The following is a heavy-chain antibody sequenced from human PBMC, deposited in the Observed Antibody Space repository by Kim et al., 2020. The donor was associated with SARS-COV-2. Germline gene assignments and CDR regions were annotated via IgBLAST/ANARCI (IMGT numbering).Heavy chain of an antibody. CDR2: ISGSGGST. CDR1: GFTFSSYA. Sequence: GGSLRLSCAASGFTFSSYAMSWVRQAPGKGLEWVSAISGSGGSTYYADSVKGRFTISRDNSKNTLYLQMNSLRAEDTAVYYCAKRGSGAAAGTRNNWFDPWGQGTLVTVSS. J-gene: IGHJ5*02. V-gene: IGHV3-23*01. CDR3: AKRGSGAAAGTRNNWFDP. D-gene: IGHD6-13*01.